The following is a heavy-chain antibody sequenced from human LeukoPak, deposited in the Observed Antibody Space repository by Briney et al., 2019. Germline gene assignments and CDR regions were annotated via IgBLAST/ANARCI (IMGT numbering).Heavy chain of an antibody. J-gene: IGHJ4*02. CDR3: VSFYKTY. D-gene: IGHD2/OR15-2a*01. Sequence: GGSLRLSCAASGNYWMHWVRQAPGKGLVWVSHINSDGSWTSYADSVKGRFTISKDNAKNTVYLQMNSLRAEDTAVYYCVSFYKTYWGQGSLVTVSS. CDR2: INSDGSWT. CDR1: GNYW. V-gene: IGHV3-74*01.